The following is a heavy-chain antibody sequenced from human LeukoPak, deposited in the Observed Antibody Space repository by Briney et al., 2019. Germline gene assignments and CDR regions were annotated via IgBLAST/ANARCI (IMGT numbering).Heavy chain of an antibody. CDR3: AGLVGRYSSGLYYYYFDY. J-gene: IGHJ4*02. V-gene: IGHV4-61*01. CDR1: GGSVSSGSYY. Sequence: SETLSLTCTVSGGSVSSGSYYWSWIRQPPGTGLEWIGYIYYSGSTNYNPSLKSRVTISVDTSKNQFFLNLSSVTAADTAVYYCAGLVGRYSSGLYYYYFDYWGQGTLVTVSS. CDR2: IYYSGST. D-gene: IGHD3-22*01.